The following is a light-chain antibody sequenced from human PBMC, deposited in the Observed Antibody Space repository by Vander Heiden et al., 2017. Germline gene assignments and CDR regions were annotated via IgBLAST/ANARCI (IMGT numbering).Light chain of an antibody. J-gene: IGLJ1*01. CDR1: SSDVGSYNL. CDR3: CSYAGSSTYV. CDR2: EVT. Sequence: QSALTQPASVSGSPGQSITISCTGTSSDVGSYNLVSWYQQHPGKAPKLMIYEVTKRLSGVFNRFSGSKSGNTASLTISGLQAEDEADYYCCSYAGSSTYVFGTGTKVTVL. V-gene: IGLV2-23*02.